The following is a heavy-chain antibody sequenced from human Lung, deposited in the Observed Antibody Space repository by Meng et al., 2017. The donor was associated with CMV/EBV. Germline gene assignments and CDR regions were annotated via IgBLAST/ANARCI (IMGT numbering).Heavy chain of an antibody. CDR1: GYTFTSYD. J-gene: IGHJ4*02. Sequence: SVXVSXXASGYTFTSYDINWVRQATGQGLEWMGWMNPNSGNTGYAQKFQGRVTMTRNTSISTAYMELSSLRSEDTAVYYCARTCSSTSCSDFDYWGQGTXVTVSS. V-gene: IGHV1-8*01. D-gene: IGHD2-2*01. CDR2: MNPNSGNT. CDR3: ARTCSSTSCSDFDY.